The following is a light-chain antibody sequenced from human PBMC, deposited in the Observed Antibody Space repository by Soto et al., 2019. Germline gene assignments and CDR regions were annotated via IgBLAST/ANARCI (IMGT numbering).Light chain of an antibody. J-gene: IGKJ4*01. Sequence: EIVLTQSPATLSLSPGERVTLSCRASRSVGTFLAWFQQKPGQAPRLLIYDAFNRATGIPARFSGSGSGTDFILTISSLEPEDSAVYDCHHRGNWLIFGGGTKVEIK. CDR3: HHRGNWLI. V-gene: IGKV3-11*01. CDR1: RSVGTF. CDR2: DAF.